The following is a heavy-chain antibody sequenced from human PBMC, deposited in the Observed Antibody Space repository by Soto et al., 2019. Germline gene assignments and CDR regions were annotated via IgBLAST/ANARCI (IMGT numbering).Heavy chain of an antibody. CDR1: GYTFTSYG. D-gene: IGHD1-20*01. V-gene: IGHV1-18*04. CDR2: ISAYNGNT. CDR3: ARDSAGYNWNALPFEY. Sequence: GASVKVSCKASGYTFTSYGISWGRQAPGQGLEWMGWISAYNGNTNYAQKLQGRVTMTTDTSTSTAYMELRSLRSDDTAVYYCARDSAGYNWNALPFEYWGQRTLVPVSA. J-gene: IGHJ4*02.